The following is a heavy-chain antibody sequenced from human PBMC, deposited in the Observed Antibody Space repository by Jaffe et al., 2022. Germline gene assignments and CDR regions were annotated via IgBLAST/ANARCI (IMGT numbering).Heavy chain of an antibody. Sequence: QVQLQESGPGLVKPSGTLSLTCAVSGGSISSSNWWSWIRQPPGKGLEWIGEIYHSGSTNYNPSLKSRVTISVDKSKNQFSLKLSSVTAADTAVYYCARTGAVGGRIPNYYYYMDVWGKGTTVTVSS. V-gene: IGHV4-4*02. J-gene: IGHJ6*03. D-gene: IGHD3-16*01. CDR1: GGSISSSNW. CDR2: IYHSGST. CDR3: ARTGAVGGRIPNYYYYMDV.